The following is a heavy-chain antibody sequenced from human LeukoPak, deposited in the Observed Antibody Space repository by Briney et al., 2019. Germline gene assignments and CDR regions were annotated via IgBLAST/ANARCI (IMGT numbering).Heavy chain of an antibody. V-gene: IGHV1-18*01. Sequence: ASVKVSCKASGYTFTTYGISWVRQAPGQGLEWMGWISAYNGNTKYALKLQGRVTMTTDTSTSTAYMELKSLRSDDTAVYYCARDQMGGSYYGYFQHWGQGTLVTVSS. CDR1: GYTFTTYG. CDR2: ISAYNGNT. CDR3: ARDQMGGSYYGYFQH. D-gene: IGHD1-26*01. J-gene: IGHJ1*01.